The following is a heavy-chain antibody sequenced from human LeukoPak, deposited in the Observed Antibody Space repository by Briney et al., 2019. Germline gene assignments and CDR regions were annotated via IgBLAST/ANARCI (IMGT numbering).Heavy chain of an antibody. V-gene: IGHV3-23*01. D-gene: IGHD5-18*01. CDR1: GFTFSTYA. Sequence: PGGSLRLSCAASGFTFSTYAMSWVRQAPGKGLEWVSAISGSDGSTYYADSVRGRFTISRDNSKNTLYLQMNSLRAEDTAVYYCAKAGGYTYGHIDAFDIWGQGTMVTVSS. CDR2: ISGSDGST. CDR3: AKAGGYTYGHIDAFDI. J-gene: IGHJ3*02.